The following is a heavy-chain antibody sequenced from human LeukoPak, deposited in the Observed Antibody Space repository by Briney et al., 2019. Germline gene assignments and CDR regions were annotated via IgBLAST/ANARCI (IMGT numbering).Heavy chain of an antibody. D-gene: IGHD6-13*01. J-gene: IGHJ5*02. V-gene: IGHV4-30-4*08. Sequence: SQTLSLTCTVSGGSISSGDYYWSWIRQPPGKGLEWIGYIYYSGSIYYNPSLKSRVTISVDTSKNQFSLKLSSVTAADTAVYYCAREQLATWFDPWGQGTLVTVSS. CDR2: IYYSGSI. CDR3: AREQLATWFDP. CDR1: GGSISSGDYY.